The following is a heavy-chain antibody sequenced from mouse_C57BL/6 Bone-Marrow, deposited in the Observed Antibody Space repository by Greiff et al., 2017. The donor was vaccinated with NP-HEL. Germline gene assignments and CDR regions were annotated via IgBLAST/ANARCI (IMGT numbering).Heavy chain of an antibody. V-gene: IGHV5-9-1*02. D-gene: IGHD2-3*01. J-gene: IGHJ2*01. CDR2: ISSGGDYI. CDR3: TRGPCDGYYHYFDY. Sequence: EVKVVESGEGLVKPGGSLKLSCAASGFTFSSYAMSWVRQTPEKRLEWVAYISSGGDYIYYADTVKGRFTISRDNARNTLYLQMSSLKSEDTAMYYCTRGPCDGYYHYFDYWGQGTTLTVSS. CDR1: GFTFSSYA.